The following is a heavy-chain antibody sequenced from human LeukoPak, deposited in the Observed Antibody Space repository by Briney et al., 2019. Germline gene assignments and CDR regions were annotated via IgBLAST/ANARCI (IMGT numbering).Heavy chain of an antibody. CDR1: GCTFTSYW. D-gene: IGHD2-21*02. Sequence: GGSLQISCQGSGCTFTSYWIGWVRQVPGKGLEWMGIIYPGDSDTRYSPSFQGQVTISADKSISTAYLQWSSLKASDTAMYYCARQGPCGGDCYYNWFDPWGQGTLVTVSA. CDR3: ARQGPCGGDCYYNWFDP. V-gene: IGHV5-51*01. J-gene: IGHJ5*02. CDR2: IYPGDSDT.